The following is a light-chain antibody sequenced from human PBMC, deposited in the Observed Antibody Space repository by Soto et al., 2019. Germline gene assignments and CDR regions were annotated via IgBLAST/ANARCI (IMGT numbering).Light chain of an antibody. CDR1: SSDVGGYNY. CDR2: DVS. CDR3: SSYTSSSTLVV. Sequence: QSALTQPASVSGSPGQSITISCTGTSSDVGGYNYVSWCQQHPGKAPKLMIYDVSNRPSGVSNRFSGSKSGNTASLTISGLQAEDEADYYCSSYTSSSTLVVFGGGTKVTVL. V-gene: IGLV2-14*01. J-gene: IGLJ2*01.